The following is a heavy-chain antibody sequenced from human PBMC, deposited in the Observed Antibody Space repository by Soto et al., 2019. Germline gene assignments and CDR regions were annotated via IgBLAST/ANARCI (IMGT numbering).Heavy chain of an antibody. CDR1: GCTIYSTSYY. D-gene: IGHD3-22*01. CDR3: ARHGDSSGYYQPLLDY. V-gene: IGHV4-39*01. Sequence: SETLSLTCTVSGCTIYSTSYYWGWIRQPPGKGLEWIGSIYYSGSTYYTPSLKSRVTISVDTSKNQFSLKLSSVAAADTAVYYCARHGDSSGYYQPLLDYWGQGTLVTVSS. J-gene: IGHJ4*02. CDR2: IYYSGST.